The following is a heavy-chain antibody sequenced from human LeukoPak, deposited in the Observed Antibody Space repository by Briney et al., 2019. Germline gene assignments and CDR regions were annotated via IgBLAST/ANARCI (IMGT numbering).Heavy chain of an antibody. J-gene: IGHJ4*02. CDR3: VADSGGSRY. D-gene: IGHD2-15*01. CDR2: IKQDGSEK. CDR1: GFTFSSYW. Sequence: PGGSLRLSCAASGFTFSSYWMSWVRQAPGKGLEWVANIKQDGSEKYYVDSVKGRFTISRDNAKNSLYPQMNSLRAEDTAVYYCVADSGGSRYWGQGTLVTVSS. V-gene: IGHV3-7*01.